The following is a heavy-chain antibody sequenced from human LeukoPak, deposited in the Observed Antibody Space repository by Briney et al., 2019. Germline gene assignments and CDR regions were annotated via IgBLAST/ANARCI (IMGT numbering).Heavy chain of an antibody. CDR2: IYYSGST. D-gene: IGHD6-13*01. Sequence: SETLSLTCTVSGGSISTYYWSWIRQPPGKGLEWIGYIYYSGSTDYNPSLKSRVTISVDTSKNQFSLKLGSVTAADTAVYYCARDGRIAAAGTPYYYMGVWGKGTTVTVSS. CDR1: GGSISTYY. J-gene: IGHJ6*03. V-gene: IGHV4-59*01. CDR3: ARDGRIAAAGTPYYYMGV.